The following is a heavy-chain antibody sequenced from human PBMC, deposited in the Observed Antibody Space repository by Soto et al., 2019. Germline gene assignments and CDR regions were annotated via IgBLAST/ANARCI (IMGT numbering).Heavy chain of an antibody. V-gene: IGHV3-48*02. D-gene: IGHD4-17*01. CDR2: ISSSSSTI. CDR3: AREDDYGAHSYYYYGMDV. Sequence: GGSLRLSCAASGFTFSSYSMNWVRQAPGKGLEWVSYISSSSSTIYYADSVKGRFTISRDNAKNSLYLQMNSLRDEDTAVYYCAREDDYGAHSYYYYGMDVWGQGTTVTVSS. CDR1: GFTFSSYS. J-gene: IGHJ6*02.